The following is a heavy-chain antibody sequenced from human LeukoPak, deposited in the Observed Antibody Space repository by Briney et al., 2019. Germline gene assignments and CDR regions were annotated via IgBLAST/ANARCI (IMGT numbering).Heavy chain of an antibody. D-gene: IGHD3-10*01. V-gene: IGHV1-18*04. CDR2: ISPNSGGT. CDR1: GYTFTHYY. J-gene: IGHJ4*02. Sequence: ASVKVSCKASGYTFTHYYIHWVRQAPGQGLEWMGWISPNSGGTNYAQKLQGRVTMTTDTSTSTASMELRSLRSDDTAVYYCARDLTYYYGSGSYYPLAYWGQGTLVTVSS. CDR3: ARDLTYYYGSGSYYPLAY.